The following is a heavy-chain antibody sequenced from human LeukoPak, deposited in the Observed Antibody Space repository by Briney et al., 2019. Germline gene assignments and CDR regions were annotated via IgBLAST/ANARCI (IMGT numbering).Heavy chain of an antibody. Sequence: SETLSLTCTVSGGSISSHYWSWIRQPPGKGLEWIGYIYYSGSTNYNPSLKSRVTISVDTSKNQFSPKLSSVTAADTAVYYCARAPGGIFAGGYYYYYYMDVWGKGTTVTVSS. D-gene: IGHD3-3*01. CDR1: GGSISSHY. V-gene: IGHV4-59*11. CDR2: IYYSGST. CDR3: ARAPGGIFAGGYYYYYYMDV. J-gene: IGHJ6*03.